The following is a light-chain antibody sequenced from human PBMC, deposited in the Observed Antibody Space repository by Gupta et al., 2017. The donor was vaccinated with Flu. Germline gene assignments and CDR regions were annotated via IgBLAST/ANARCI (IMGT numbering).Light chain of an antibody. Sequence: ATLALPSVMSCATMRILVYSDGNTFLNWLQQRPGHSPSRLMDTSSYLYSVVPDRFSGSSSATDFTLKIRRVDAEVVVVYYFMQASDWPLTFGPGTRVEIQ. CDR1: RILVYSDGNTF. J-gene: IGKJ3*01. V-gene: IGKV2-30*01. CDR3: MQASDWPLT. CDR2: TSS.